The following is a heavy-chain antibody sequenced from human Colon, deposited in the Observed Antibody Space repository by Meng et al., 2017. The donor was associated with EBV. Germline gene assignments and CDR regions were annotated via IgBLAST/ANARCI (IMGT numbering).Heavy chain of an antibody. J-gene: IGHJ4*02. V-gene: IGHV6-1*01. CDR2: TYYRSKWYN. CDR1: GVRVSSSSAA. D-gene: IGHD3-3*02. Sequence: QVQVQQSVTGLGNPQQTLSLTCGISGVRVSSSSAAWNWIRQSPSRGLEWLGRTYYRSKWYNDYAVSVKSRITINPDTSKNQFSLQLNSVTPEDTAVYYCARVAVGISSFDYWGQGTLVTVSS. CDR3: ARVAVGISSFDY.